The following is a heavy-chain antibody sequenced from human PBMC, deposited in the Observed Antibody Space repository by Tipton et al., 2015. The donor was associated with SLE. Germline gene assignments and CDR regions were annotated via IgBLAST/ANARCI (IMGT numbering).Heavy chain of an antibody. D-gene: IGHD2-8*01. V-gene: IGHV4-59*02. Sequence: TLSLTCTVSGGSVSSDYWSWMRQRPGKGLEWIGYIFNTGSTKYNPSLKSRVTISVDTSKNQFSLKLSSVTAADTAVYYCARVETYCTNGVCYKYFQHWGQGTLVTVSS. CDR2: IFNTGST. CDR3: ARVETYCTNGVCYKYFQH. J-gene: IGHJ1*01. CDR1: GGSVSSDY.